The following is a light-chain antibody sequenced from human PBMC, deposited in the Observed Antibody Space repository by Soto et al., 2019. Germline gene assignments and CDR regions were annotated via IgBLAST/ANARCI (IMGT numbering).Light chain of an antibody. CDR2: DAS. V-gene: IGKV3-15*01. CDR3: QQYNTWPPN. J-gene: IGKJ5*01. Sequence: IVLAQSPGTLSLSPGERATLCCGASQSVGTYLAWYQQKPGQAPRLLIFDASTRATGVPARFSGSGSGTEFTLTLSSLQSEDIAVYFCQQYNTWPPNFGQGTRLEIK. CDR1: QSVGTY.